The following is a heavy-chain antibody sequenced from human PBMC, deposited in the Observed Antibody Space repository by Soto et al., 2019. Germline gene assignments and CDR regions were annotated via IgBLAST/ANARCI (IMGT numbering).Heavy chain of an antibody. V-gene: IGHV4-39*01. CDR3: ARLRAERITMVRGVISYYYYYGMDV. CDR2: IYYSGST. Sequence: PSETLSLTCTVSGGSISSSSYYWGWIRQPPGKGLEWIGSIYYSGSTYYNPSLKSRVTISVDTSKNQFSLKLSSVTAADTAVYYCARLRAERITMVRGVISYYYYYGMDVWGQGTTVTVSS. D-gene: IGHD3-10*01. CDR1: GGSISSSSYY. J-gene: IGHJ6*02.